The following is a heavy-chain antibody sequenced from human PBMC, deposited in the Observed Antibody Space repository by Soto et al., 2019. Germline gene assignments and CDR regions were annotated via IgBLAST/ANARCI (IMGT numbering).Heavy chain of an antibody. V-gene: IGHV3-30*18. CDR2: ISYDGSNK. CDR1: GFTFSSYG. D-gene: IGHD3-16*01. J-gene: IGHJ5*01. Sequence: QVQLVESGGGVVQPGRSLRLSCAVSGFTFSSYGIHWVRQAPGKGLEWVAVISYDGSNKYYADSVKGRFTISRDNSKNMLYLQINSLRAEDTAVYYCAKDRLDYASSWFDYWGQGTLVTVSS. CDR3: AKDRLDYASSWFDY.